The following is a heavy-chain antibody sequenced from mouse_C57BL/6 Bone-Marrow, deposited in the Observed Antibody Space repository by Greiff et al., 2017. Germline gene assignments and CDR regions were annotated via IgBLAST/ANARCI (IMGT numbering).Heavy chain of an antibody. CDR1: GYSITSDY. CDR3: ARFPRGGFYAMDY. D-gene: IGHD1-1*02. J-gene: IGHJ4*01. V-gene: IGHV3-8*01. CDR2: ISYSGST. Sequence: VQLQQSGPGLAKPSQTLSLTCSVTGYSITSDYWNWIRKFPGNKLEYMGYISYSGSTYYNPSLKSRISITRYTSKNQYYLQLNSVTTEDTATYYCARFPRGGFYAMDYWGQGTSVTVSS.